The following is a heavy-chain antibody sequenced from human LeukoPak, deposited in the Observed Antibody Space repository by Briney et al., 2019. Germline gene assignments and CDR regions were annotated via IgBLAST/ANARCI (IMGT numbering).Heavy chain of an antibody. CDR2: IYPGGVT. CDR3: ARQRLDSFRGVEL. J-gene: IGHJ6*02. V-gene: IGHV3-53*01. Sequence: GGSLRLSCAASGFTINTNYMNWVRQAPGRGLEWLSVIYPGGVTKYAESVKGRFTVSRDIAKNTVYLEMNDLRAEDTALYYCARQRLDSFRGVELWGQGTTVTVSS. CDR1: GFTINTNY. D-gene: IGHD1-1*01.